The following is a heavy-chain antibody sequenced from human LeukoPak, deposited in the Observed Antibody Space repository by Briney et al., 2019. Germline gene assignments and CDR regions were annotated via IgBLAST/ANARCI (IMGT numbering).Heavy chain of an antibody. Sequence: GGSLRLSCAASGFTFSSYAMHWVRQAPGKGLEYVSAISSNGGSTYYADSVKGRFTISRDNSKNTLYLQMSSLGAEDTAVYYCVKEGLVLRYFDWFRGSYYFDYWGQGTLVTVSS. CDR2: ISSNGGST. D-gene: IGHD3-9*01. CDR3: VKEGLVLRYFDWFRGSYYFDY. J-gene: IGHJ4*02. V-gene: IGHV3-64D*06. CDR1: GFTFSSYA.